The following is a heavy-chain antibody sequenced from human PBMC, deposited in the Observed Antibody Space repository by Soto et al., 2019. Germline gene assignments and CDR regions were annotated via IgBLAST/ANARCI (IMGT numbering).Heavy chain of an antibody. CDR3: ARGVTTVGFDYYYGMDV. CDR2: INPNSGGT. V-gene: IGHV1-2*04. Sequence: ASVKVSCKASGYTFTGYCMHWVRQAPGQGLEWMGWINPNSGGTNYAQKFQGWVTMTRDTSISTAYMELSRLRSDDTAVYYCARGVTTVGFDYYYGMDVWGQGTTVTVSS. D-gene: IGHD4-17*01. CDR1: GYTFTGYC. J-gene: IGHJ6*02.